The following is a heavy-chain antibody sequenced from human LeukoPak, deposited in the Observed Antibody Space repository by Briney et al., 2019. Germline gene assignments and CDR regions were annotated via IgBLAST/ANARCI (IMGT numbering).Heavy chain of an antibody. CDR1: GGSISSSSYY. D-gene: IGHD2-2*01. Sequence: PSETLSLTCTVSGGSISSSSYYWGWIRQPPGKGLEWIGSIYYSGSTYYNPSLKSRVTISVDTSKNQFSLKLSSVTAADTAVYYCAKAITYCSSTSCYGPFDYWGQGTLVTVSS. CDR2: IYYSGST. CDR3: AKAITYCSSTSCYGPFDY. V-gene: IGHV4-39*07. J-gene: IGHJ4*02.